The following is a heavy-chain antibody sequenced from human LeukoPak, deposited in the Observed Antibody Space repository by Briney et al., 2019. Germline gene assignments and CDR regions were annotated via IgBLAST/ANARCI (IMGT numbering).Heavy chain of an antibody. CDR2: INHSGST. D-gene: IGHD4-17*01. CDR1: GGSFSGYY. V-gene: IGHV4-34*01. CDR3: AGLGGDYGDRKIDY. Sequence: SETLSLTCAVYGGSFSGYYWGWIRQPPGKGLEWIGEINHSGSTNYNPSLKSRVTISVDTSKNQFSLKLSSVTAADTAVYYCAGLGGDYGDRKIDYWGQGTLVTVSS. J-gene: IGHJ4*02.